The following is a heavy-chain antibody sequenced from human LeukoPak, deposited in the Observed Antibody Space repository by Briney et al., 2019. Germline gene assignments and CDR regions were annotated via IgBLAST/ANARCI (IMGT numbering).Heavy chain of an antibody. V-gene: IGHV3-53*01. J-gene: IGHJ4*02. CDR2: IYSGGST. CDR3: ASGVLLWFGAFDY. Sequence: PGGSLRLSCAASGFTVSSNYMSWVRQAPGKGLEWASVIYSGGSTYYADSVKGRFTISRDNSKNTLYLQMNSLRAEDTAVYYCASGVLLWFGAFDYWGQGTLVTVSS. CDR1: GFTVSSNY. D-gene: IGHD3-10*01.